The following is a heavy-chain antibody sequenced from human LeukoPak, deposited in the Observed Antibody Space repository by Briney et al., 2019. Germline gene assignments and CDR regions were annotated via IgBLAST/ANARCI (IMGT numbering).Heavy chain of an antibody. CDR3: ARRVPDSSAPGIAFDI. CDR1: GGSISYGGYY. CDR2: MHYSGDA. D-gene: IGHD3-22*01. J-gene: IGHJ3*02. Sequence: SETLSLTCTVSGGSISYGGYYWTWIRQHPGKGLEWIGYMHYSGDAHYNPSLKSRLTISVDTSKNHFSLKLSSVTAADTAMYYCARRVPDSSAPGIAFDIWGQGTMVTVSS. V-gene: IGHV4-31*03.